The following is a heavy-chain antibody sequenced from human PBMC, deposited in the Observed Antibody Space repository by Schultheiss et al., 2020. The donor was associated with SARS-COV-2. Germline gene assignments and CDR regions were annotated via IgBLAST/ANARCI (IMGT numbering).Heavy chain of an antibody. D-gene: IGHD3-10*01. V-gene: IGHV1-2*06. Sequence: ASVKVSCKASGGTFSSYAISWVRQAPGQGLEWMGRINPNSGGTNYAQKFQGRVTMTRDTSISTAYMELSRLRSDDTAVYYCARTVSGDYWGQGTLVTVSS. CDR2: INPNSGGT. J-gene: IGHJ4*02. CDR3: ARTVSGDY. CDR1: GGTFSSYA.